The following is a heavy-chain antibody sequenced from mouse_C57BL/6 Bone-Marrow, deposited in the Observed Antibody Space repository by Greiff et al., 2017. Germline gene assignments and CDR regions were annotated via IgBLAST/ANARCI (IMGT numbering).Heavy chain of an antibody. Sequence: EVKVVESGGGLVKPGGSLKLSCAASGFTFSSYAMSWVRQTPEKRLEWVATISDGGSYTYYPDHVKGRFTISRDHAQNHLYLQMSPLKSDYTAMYYCARGLYYYGSSYFAYWGQGTLVTVSA. V-gene: IGHV5-4*03. CDR2: ISDGGSYT. CDR1: GFTFSSYA. CDR3: ARGLYYYGSSYFAY. J-gene: IGHJ3*01. D-gene: IGHD1-1*01.